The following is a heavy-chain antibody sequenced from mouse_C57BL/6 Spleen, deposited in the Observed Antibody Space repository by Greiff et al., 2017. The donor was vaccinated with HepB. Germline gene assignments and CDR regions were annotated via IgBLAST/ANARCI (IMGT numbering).Heavy chain of an antibody. CDR2: INPYNGGT. J-gene: IGHJ1*03. CDR1: GYTFTDYY. CDR3: ARSELGYWYFDV. Sequence: EVQLQQSGPVLVKPGASVKMSCKASGYTFTDYYMNWVKQSHGKSLEWIGVINPYNGGTSYNQKFKGKATLTVDKSSSTAYMELNSLTSEDSAVYDCARSELGYWYFDVWGTGTTVTVSS. V-gene: IGHV1-19*01. D-gene: IGHD4-1*01.